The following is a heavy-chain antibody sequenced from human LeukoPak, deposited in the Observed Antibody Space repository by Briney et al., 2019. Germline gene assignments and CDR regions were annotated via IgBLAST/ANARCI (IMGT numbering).Heavy chain of an antibody. CDR1: GITFSSHS. CDR2: ISSSSSYI. CDR3: CSSGGTYYYYGMDV. V-gene: IGHV3-21*01. J-gene: IGHJ6*02. D-gene: IGHD1-26*01. Sequence: KTGGSLRLSCAVSGITFSSHSINWVRQAPGMGLEWVSSISSSSSYIYYADSVKGRFTISRDNAKNSLYLQMNSLRAEDTAVYYCCSSGGTYYYYGMDVWGQGTTVTVSS.